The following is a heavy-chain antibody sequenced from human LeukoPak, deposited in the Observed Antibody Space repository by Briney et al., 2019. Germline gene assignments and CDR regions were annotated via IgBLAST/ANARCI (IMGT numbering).Heavy chain of an antibody. Sequence: SETLSLTCTVSGGSISSGSYYWGWIRQPPGKGLEWIGYIYYSGSTYYNPSLKSRVTVAVDTSKNQFSLKLTSVTAADTAVYYCARLPAAGTIRNFDYWGQGTLVTVSS. CDR2: IYYSGST. CDR1: GGSISSGSYY. J-gene: IGHJ4*02. D-gene: IGHD6-13*01. V-gene: IGHV4-31*03. CDR3: ARLPAAGTIRNFDY.